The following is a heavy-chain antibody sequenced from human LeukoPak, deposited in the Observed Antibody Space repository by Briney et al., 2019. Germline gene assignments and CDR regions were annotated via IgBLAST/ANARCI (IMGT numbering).Heavy chain of an antibody. CDR2: IYYSGST. CDR1: GVSVTSGGYY. D-gene: IGHD2-21*02. CDR3: ARTYCGGDCYFAFIRWFDP. J-gene: IGHJ5*02. V-gene: IGHV4-31*03. Sequence: SQTLSLTCTVSGVSVTSGGYYWSWIRQHPREGLEWIGYIYYSGSTYYNPSLMSRVTMSVDTSKNQFSLKLDSVTAADTAVYYCARTYCGGDCYFAFIRWFDPWGQGTLVTVSS.